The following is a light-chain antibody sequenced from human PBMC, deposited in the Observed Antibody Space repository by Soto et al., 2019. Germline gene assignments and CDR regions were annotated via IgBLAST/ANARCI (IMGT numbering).Light chain of an antibody. Sequence: ESVLTQAPGTLSLSPGERATLSCRASQSVSSSYVAWYQQKPRQAPRLLIYGASSRDTGIPDRFSGSGSGTDFTLTISRLEPEEFAVYYCLQYGSSPLYTFGQGPKREIK. CDR2: GAS. CDR3: LQYGSSPLYT. CDR1: QSVSSSY. V-gene: IGKV3-20*01. J-gene: IGKJ2*01.